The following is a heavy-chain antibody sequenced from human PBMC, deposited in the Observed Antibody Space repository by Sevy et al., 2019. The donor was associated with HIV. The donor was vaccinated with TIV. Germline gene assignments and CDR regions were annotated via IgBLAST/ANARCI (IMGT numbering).Heavy chain of an antibody. V-gene: IGHV3-23*01. Sequence: GGSLRLSCAASGFTFNIYSMSWVRQTPGKGLEWVATLSFGCGKINHADSVKGRFTMSRDDSENAVYLQMNNLRVEDTAIYYCAREGCTKPHDYWGQGTLVTVSS. CDR3: AREGCTKPHDY. J-gene: IGHJ4*02. CDR1: GFTFNIYS. D-gene: IGHD2-8*01. CDR2: LSFGCGKI.